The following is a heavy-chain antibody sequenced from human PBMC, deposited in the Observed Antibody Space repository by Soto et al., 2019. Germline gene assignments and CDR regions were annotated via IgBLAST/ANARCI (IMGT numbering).Heavy chain of an antibody. J-gene: IGHJ4*02. D-gene: IGHD1-26*01. CDR2: VSGSGNTQ. V-gene: IGHV3-48*02. CDR3: ARDPKSGNQKLYFDY. Sequence: EVQLVESGGNLVQPGGSLRLSCVASGFSFRSYSMNWVRQAPGKGPEWVAYVSGSGNTQYYADSVKGRFTISRDNAKQSLYLQLNRLRDEVTAVYYCARDPKSGNQKLYFDYWGQGALVTVSS. CDR1: GFSFRSYS.